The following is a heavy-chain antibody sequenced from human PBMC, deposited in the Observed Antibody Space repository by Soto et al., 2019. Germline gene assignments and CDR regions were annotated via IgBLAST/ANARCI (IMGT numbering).Heavy chain of an antibody. CDR1: GFSFSSYA. V-gene: IGHV3-23*01. D-gene: IGHD5-12*01. CDR3: AKGSIEYRASVDN. J-gene: IGHJ4*02. Sequence: EVQLLESGGGLVQPGGSLRLSCAASGFSFSSYAMVWVRQAPGKGLDWVSVLSARGGSSYFADSVKGRFTTARDNAKNVLSLEMNSLRAEDASTYFCAKGSIEYRASVDNWGQGTLVLVSS. CDR2: LSARGGSS.